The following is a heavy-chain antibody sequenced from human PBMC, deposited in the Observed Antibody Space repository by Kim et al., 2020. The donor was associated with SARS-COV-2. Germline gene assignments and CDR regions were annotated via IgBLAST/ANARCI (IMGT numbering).Heavy chain of an antibody. D-gene: IGHD2-15*01. Sequence: PSLKSRVTISVDTSKNQFSLKLSSVTAADTAVYYCAGRHKDEVEVYYFDYWGQGTLVTVSS. CDR3: AGRHKDEVEVYYFDY. V-gene: IGHV4-34*01. J-gene: IGHJ4*02.